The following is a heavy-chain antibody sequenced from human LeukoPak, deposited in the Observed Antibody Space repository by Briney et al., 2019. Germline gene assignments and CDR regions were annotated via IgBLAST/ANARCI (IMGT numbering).Heavy chain of an antibody. J-gene: IGHJ5*02. CDR1: GGFISSYY. CDR3: AREIRTGYCSSTSCYRGPNWFDP. Sequence: PSETLSLTFTGCGGFISSYYWSWIRQPPGRGLDGIGYSYYSRSTNYNPSLKSRVTISVDTSKNQFSLELSSVTAADTAVYYCAREIRTGYCSSTSCYRGPNWFDPWGQGTLVTVSS. D-gene: IGHD2-2*01. V-gene: IGHV4-59*01. CDR2: SYYSRST.